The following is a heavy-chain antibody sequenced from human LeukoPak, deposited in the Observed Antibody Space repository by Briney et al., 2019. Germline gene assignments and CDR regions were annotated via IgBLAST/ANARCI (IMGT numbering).Heavy chain of an antibody. V-gene: IGHV3-23*01. CDR2: ITSGGGTT. CDR3: ARDPPRAAWVFDY. J-gene: IGHJ4*02. D-gene: IGHD6-25*01. CDR1: GFTFSNYA. Sequence: GGSLRLSCAASGFTFSNYAMSWVRPAPGQALEWVSAITSGGGTTYYAGSVKGRFTISRDNSKNTLYLQMNSLRAEDTAVYYCARDPPRAAWVFDYWGQGTLVSVSS.